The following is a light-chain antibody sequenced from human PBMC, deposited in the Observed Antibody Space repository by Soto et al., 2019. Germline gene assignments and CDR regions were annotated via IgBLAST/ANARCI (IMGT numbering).Light chain of an antibody. CDR1: QSISSW. CDR2: DAS. J-gene: IGKJ2*01. V-gene: IGKV1-5*01. Sequence: DIPMTQSPSTLSASVGDRVTITCRASQSISSWLAWYQQKPGKAPKLLIYDASSLESGVPSRFSGSGSGTEFTLTISSLQPDDFATYYCQQYNSYSQDTFGQGTKLEIK. CDR3: QQYNSYSQDT.